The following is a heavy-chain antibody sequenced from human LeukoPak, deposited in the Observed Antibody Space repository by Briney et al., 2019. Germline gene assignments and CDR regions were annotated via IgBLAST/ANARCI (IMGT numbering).Heavy chain of an antibody. V-gene: IGHV4-39*01. Sequence: SETLSLTCTVSGGSISSSSYYWGWIRQPPGKGLEWIGSIYYSGSTYYNPSLKSRVTISVDTSKNQFSLKLSSVTAADTAVYYCARQKGGYFDYWGQGTLVTVSP. CDR2: IYYSGST. D-gene: IGHD3-16*01. J-gene: IGHJ4*02. CDR1: GGSISSSSYY. CDR3: ARQKGGYFDY.